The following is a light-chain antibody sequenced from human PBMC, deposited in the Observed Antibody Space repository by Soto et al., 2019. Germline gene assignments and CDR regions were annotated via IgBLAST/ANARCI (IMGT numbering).Light chain of an antibody. Sequence: QSALGQPASVSGSPGQSITISCTGTSSDIGRYNYVSWYQQHPGMAPQLLIYEVSDRPSGVSNRFSGSKSGNTASLTISGLQAEDEADYFCTSYTTTSAVIFGGGTKVTVL. CDR3: TSYTTTSAVI. V-gene: IGLV2-14*01. J-gene: IGLJ2*01. CDR2: EVS. CDR1: SSDIGRYNY.